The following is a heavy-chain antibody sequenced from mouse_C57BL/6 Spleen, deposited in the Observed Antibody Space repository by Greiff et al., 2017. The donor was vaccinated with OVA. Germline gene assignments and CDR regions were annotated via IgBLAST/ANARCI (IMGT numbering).Heavy chain of an antibody. Sequence: QVQLQQPGAELVKPGASVKVSCKASGYTFTSYWMHWVKQRPGQGLEWIGRIHPSDSDTNYNQKFKGKATLTVDKSSRTAYMLLSSLTSEDSAVYSCAILGRVYAMDYWGQGTSVTVSS. CDR3: AILGRVYAMDY. CDR2: IHPSDSDT. J-gene: IGHJ4*01. D-gene: IGHD4-1*01. CDR1: GYTFTSYW. V-gene: IGHV1-74*01.